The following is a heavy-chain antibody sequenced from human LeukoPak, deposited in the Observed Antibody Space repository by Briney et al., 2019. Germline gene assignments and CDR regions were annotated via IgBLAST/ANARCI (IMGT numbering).Heavy chain of an antibody. J-gene: IGHJ4*02. V-gene: IGHV3-11*05. D-gene: IGHD3-10*01. CDR2: ISPDSSDI. CDR1: EFTFSDYY. Sequence: AGSLLHSCAVSEFTFSDYYVSWIRQSPGKGLEWVSYISPDSSDIRYADSVKGRFTISRDNAQNSLDLQMNSLRAEDTATYYCARARGRGLGPYFGDWAQSTLVTVSS. CDR3: ARARGRGLGPYFGD.